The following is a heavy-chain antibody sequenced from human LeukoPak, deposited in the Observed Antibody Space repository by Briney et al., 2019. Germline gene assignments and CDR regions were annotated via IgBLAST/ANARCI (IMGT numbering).Heavy chain of an antibody. CDR1: GFTFRYYS. CDR2: IARDDYT. D-gene: IGHD6-19*01. V-gene: IGHV3-23*01. CDR3: VKERDRGTDVADDFDF. Sequence: PGASLRLSCVASGFTFRYYSMAWVRQVPGGGLEWVSAIARDDYTVYPDPLKGRFTISRDNSRNPLYRQMNGPRAEDTAVYYCVKERDRGTDVADDFDFWGQGTLVTVSS. J-gene: IGHJ4*02.